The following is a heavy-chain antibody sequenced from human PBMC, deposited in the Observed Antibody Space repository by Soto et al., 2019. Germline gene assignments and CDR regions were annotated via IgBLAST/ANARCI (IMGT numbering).Heavy chain of an antibody. Sequence: GASVKVSCKASGYTFTGYYLHWVRQAPGQGLEWMGWINPSSGGANIAQKFQGWVTMTRDTSIATAYMELTRLRSDDTAVYYCARDAAMGDYYHYGMDVWGQGTPVTVSS. D-gene: IGHD5-18*01. CDR2: INPSSGGA. CDR3: ARDAAMGDYYHYGMDV. CDR1: GYTFTGYY. V-gene: IGHV1-2*04. J-gene: IGHJ6*02.